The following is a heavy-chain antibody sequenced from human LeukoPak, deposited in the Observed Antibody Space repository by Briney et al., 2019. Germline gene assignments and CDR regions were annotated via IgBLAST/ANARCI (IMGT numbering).Heavy chain of an antibody. V-gene: IGHV1-8*01. J-gene: IGHJ4*02. Sequence: GASVKVSCKASGYTFTSYDINWVRQATGQGLEWMGWMNPNSGNTGYAQKFQGRVTMTRNTSISTAYMELSSLRSEDTAVYYRARGRVRGLTYYDILTGGEGYYFDYWGQGTLVTVSS. CDR2: MNPNSGNT. CDR1: GYTFTSYD. CDR3: ARGRVRGLTYYDILTGGEGYYFDY. D-gene: IGHD3-9*01.